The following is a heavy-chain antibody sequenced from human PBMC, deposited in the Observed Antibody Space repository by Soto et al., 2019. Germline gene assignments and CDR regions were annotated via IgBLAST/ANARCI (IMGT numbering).Heavy chain of an antibody. V-gene: IGHV3-23*01. CDR1: GFTFSSYA. Sequence: EVQLLESGGNLVQPGGSLRLSCAASGFTFSSYAMSWVRQAPGKGLDWVSAFSGTGGSTYYADSVKGRFTISRDNSKNKLYHQLNSLCGQVSAVYYCAKGGYFFDCRRFFYYYYYVIDVWGPGTTVTV. CDR2: FSGTGGST. D-gene: IGHD2-15*01. CDR3: AKGGYFFDCRRFFYYYYYVIDV. J-gene: IGHJ6*02.